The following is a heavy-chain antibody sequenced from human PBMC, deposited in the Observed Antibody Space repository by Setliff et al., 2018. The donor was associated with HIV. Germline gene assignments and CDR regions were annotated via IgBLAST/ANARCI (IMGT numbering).Heavy chain of an antibody. Sequence: ASVKVSCKSSGYPFADHYLHWVRQAPGQGLQWMGWINPRSGVTKYAQNFQGRFTMTTDTTINTAYMQLERLTSDDTALYYCARDSGTNDHFLSPYYGALDFWGLGTLVTVSS. J-gene: IGHJ4*02. V-gene: IGHV1-2*02. CDR1: GYPFADHY. D-gene: IGHD3-3*02. CDR3: ARDSGTNDHFLSPYYGALDF. CDR2: INPRSGVT.